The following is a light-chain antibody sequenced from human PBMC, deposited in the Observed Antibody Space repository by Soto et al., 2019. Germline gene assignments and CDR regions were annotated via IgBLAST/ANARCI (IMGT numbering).Light chain of an antibody. Sequence: DIQMTQPSTLSASVGDRVTLHCRASQSISTYLAWYQQKPGKAPKVLIYHASNLESGVPSRFSGGGSGTEFTLTISSLQLDDFATYYCLQYYMYSYTFGQGTKLDIK. V-gene: IGKV1-5*01. CDR2: HAS. CDR3: LQYYMYSYT. J-gene: IGKJ2*01. CDR1: QSISTY.